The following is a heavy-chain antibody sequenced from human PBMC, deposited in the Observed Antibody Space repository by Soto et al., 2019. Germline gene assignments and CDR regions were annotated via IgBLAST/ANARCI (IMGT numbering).Heavy chain of an antibody. CDR3: TTDNCRSSTCYLNY. CDR1: GFTFSSYA. J-gene: IGHJ4*02. V-gene: IGHV3-15*07. D-gene: IGHD2-2*01. CDR2: IKSKIVGETT. Sequence: GGSLRLSCAASGFTFSSYAMNWVRQAPGKGLEWVGRIKSKIVGETTDFSAPVKGRFALSRDDSKNTVSLQMNSLKSEDTAIYYCTTDNCRSSTCYLNYWGQGALVTVSS.